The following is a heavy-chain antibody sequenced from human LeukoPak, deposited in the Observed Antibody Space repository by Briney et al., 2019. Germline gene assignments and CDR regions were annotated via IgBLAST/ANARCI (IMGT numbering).Heavy chain of an antibody. CDR1: GGSISSSSYY. V-gene: IGHV4-39*01. CDR2: IYYSGST. D-gene: IGHD5-24*01. Sequence: SETLSLTCTVSGGSISSSSYYWGWIRQPPGKGLEWIGYIYYSGSTNYNPSLKSRVTISVDTSKNQFSLKLSSVTAADTAVYYCARHPPSMRWLRGYYFDYWGQGTLVTVSS. CDR3: ARHPPSMRWLRGYYFDY. J-gene: IGHJ4*02.